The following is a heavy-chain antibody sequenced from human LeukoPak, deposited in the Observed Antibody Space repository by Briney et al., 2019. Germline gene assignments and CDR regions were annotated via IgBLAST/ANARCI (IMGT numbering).Heavy chain of an antibody. D-gene: IGHD6-19*01. V-gene: IGHV4-39*07. CDR2: IYYSGST. Sequence: KPSETLSLTCTVSGGSISSSSYYWGWIRQPPGKGLEWIGSIYYSGSTYYNPSLKSRVTISVDTSKNQFSLKLSSVTAADTAVYYCARWASDSSGWYSSRYFDYWGQGTLVTVSS. CDR1: GGSISSSSYY. CDR3: ARWASDSSGWYSSRYFDY. J-gene: IGHJ4*02.